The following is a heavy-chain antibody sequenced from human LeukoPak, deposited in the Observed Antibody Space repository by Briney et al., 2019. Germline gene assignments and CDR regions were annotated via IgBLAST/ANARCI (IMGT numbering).Heavy chain of an antibody. Sequence: KTSETLSLTCTVSGGSISSSSYYWGWIRQPPGKGLEWIGSIYYSGSTYYNPSLKSRVTISVDTSKNQFSLELSSVTAADTAVYYYARRYCSGGSCYSDNWFDPWGQGTLVTVSS. V-gene: IGHV4-39*01. J-gene: IGHJ5*02. CDR1: GGSISSSSYY. D-gene: IGHD2-15*01. CDR3: ARRYCSGGSCYSDNWFDP. CDR2: IYYSGST.